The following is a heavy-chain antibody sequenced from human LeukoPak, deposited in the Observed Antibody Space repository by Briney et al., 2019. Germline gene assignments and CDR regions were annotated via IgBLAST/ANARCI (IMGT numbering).Heavy chain of an antibody. Sequence: GGSLRLSRAASGFTFNTYGMHWVRQAPDKGLEWVAFIRYDGADKYYADSVKGRFTISRDNSKNTLYLQMNSLRVEDSAVYYCAKVLSKGGGYYLTDFWGQGTLVTVSS. D-gene: IGHD3-22*01. CDR1: GFTFNTYG. V-gene: IGHV3-30*02. J-gene: IGHJ4*02. CDR2: IRYDGADK. CDR3: AKVLSKGGGYYLTDF.